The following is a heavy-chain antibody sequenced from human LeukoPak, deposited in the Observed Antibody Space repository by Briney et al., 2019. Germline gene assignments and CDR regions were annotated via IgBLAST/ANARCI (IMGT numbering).Heavy chain of an antibody. CDR1: EFTFSSYR. D-gene: IGHD3-22*01. CDR3: AMGPYYCDSRGYYY. J-gene: IGHJ4*02. CDR2: INSDGSST. Sequence: GGSLTLSCAASEFTFSSYRMHWVRQAPGKGLVWVSRINSDGSSTSYADSVKGRFTISRDNAKNTLYLQMNSLRAEDTAVYYCAMGPYYCDSRGYYYWGQGTLVTVSS. V-gene: IGHV3-74*01.